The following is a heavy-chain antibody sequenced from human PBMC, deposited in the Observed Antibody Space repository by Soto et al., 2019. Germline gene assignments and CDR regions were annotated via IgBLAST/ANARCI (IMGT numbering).Heavy chain of an antibody. J-gene: IGHJ6*02. Sequence: PGGSLRLSCVTSGLTFSSYGMHWVRQAPGKGLEWLAIIRYDGSNKYYGDSVKGRFTISRDNSNNTLYLEMNNLRAEDTAVYYCARDRTFYGSGSKGMDFWGQGTTVTVSS. CDR3: ARDRTFYGSGSKGMDF. D-gene: IGHD3-10*01. CDR2: IRYDGSNK. CDR1: GLTFSSYG. V-gene: IGHV3-30*02.